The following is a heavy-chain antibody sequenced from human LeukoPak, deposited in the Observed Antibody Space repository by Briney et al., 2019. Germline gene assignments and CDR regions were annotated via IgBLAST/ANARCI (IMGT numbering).Heavy chain of an antibody. D-gene: IGHD3-10*01. Sequence: GGSLRLSCAASKFTSSSYAIHWVRQAPGKGLEWVAVISYDGSNKYYADSVKGRFTISRDNSKNTLYLQMNSLRPEDTAVYYCARDPRDGSVESVRYAFDIWGQGTMVTVSS. CDR2: ISYDGSNK. V-gene: IGHV3-30-3*01. CDR3: ARDPRDGSVESVRYAFDI. CDR1: KFTSSSYA. J-gene: IGHJ3*02.